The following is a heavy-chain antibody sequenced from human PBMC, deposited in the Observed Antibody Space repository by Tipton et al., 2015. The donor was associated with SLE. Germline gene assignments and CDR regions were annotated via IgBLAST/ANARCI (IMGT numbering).Heavy chain of an antibody. CDR2: ISSSSSYI. Sequence: SLRLSCAASGFTFSSYSMNWVRQAPGKGLEWVSFISSSSSYIYYADSVKGRFTISRDNAKNSLYLQMNSLRAEDTAVYYCAREGYSSSWEFAEYFQPWGQGTLVTVSS. CDR1: GFTFSSYS. V-gene: IGHV3-21*01. CDR3: AREGYSSSWEFAEYFQP. J-gene: IGHJ1*01. D-gene: IGHD6-13*01.